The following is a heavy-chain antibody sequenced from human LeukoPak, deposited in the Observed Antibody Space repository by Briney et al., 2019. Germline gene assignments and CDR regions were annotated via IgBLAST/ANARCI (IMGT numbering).Heavy chain of an antibody. CDR3: AKGGSATITTGGFDP. D-gene: IGHD4-11*01. J-gene: IGHJ5*02. Sequence: GGSLRLSCAASGFTFSTYWMHWVRQAPGKGLVWVSRINTDGSSTSYADSVKGRFTISRDNSKNTLYLQVNSLRAEDTAIYYCAKGGSATITTGGFDPWGQGTLVTVSS. V-gene: IGHV3-74*01. CDR1: GFTFSTYW. CDR2: INTDGSST.